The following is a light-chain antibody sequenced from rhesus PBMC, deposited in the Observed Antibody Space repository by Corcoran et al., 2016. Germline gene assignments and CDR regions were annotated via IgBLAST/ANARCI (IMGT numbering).Light chain of an antibody. J-gene: IGKJ1*01. Sequence: DIQLTQSPSSLSASVGDRVTITCRASQGITNDLAWYQQKPGETPKIRIFEASSLQTGIPSRFSGIGSGPDFALTISSLQSEDFATYYCQHYYNTPRTFGQGTKVEIK. CDR3: QHYYNTPRT. V-gene: IGKV1-21*01. CDR2: EAS. CDR1: QGITND.